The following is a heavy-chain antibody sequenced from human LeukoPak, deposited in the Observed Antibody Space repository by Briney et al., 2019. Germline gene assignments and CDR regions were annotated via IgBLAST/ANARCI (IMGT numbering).Heavy chain of an antibody. CDR3: ARVLKGYCSDGSCYSESEYFQH. CDR1: GFTVSSNY. J-gene: IGHJ1*01. CDR2: IYSGGST. V-gene: IGHV3-53*01. D-gene: IGHD2-15*01. Sequence: GGSLRLSCAASGFTVSSNYMSWVRQAPGKGLEWVSVIYSGGSTYYADSVKGRFTISRDNFKNTLYLQMKSLRAEDTAVYYSARVLKGYCSDGSCYSESEYFQHWGQGTLVTVSS.